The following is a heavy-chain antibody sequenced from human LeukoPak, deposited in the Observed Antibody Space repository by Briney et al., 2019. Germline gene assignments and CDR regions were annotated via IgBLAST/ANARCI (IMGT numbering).Heavy chain of an antibody. CDR3: AREGLRDYYDDDAFDI. CDR1: GGSISSGGYS. J-gene: IGHJ3*02. Sequence: SQTLSLTCAVSGGSISSGGYSWRWIRQPPGKGLEWIGYIYHSGSTYYNPSLKSRVTISVDRSKNQFSLKLSSVTAADTAVYYCAREGLRDYYDDDAFDIWGQGTMVTVSS. V-gene: IGHV4-30-2*01. CDR2: IYHSGST. D-gene: IGHD3-22*01.